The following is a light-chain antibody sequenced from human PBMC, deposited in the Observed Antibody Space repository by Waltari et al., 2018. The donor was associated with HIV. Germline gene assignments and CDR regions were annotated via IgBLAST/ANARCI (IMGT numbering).Light chain of an antibody. CDR3: QSYDSSLSGLL. CDR2: GNT. CDR1: SSNIGACLD. J-gene: IGLJ2*01. Sequence: QSALMQPHSVSGSPGQRVTISCTGSSSNIGACLDVLWYQPLPGTAPKLLLYGNTNRPSGVPDRFSGSKSGTSASLAITGLQAEDEADYYCQSYDSSLSGLLFGGGTKLTVL. V-gene: IGLV1-40*01.